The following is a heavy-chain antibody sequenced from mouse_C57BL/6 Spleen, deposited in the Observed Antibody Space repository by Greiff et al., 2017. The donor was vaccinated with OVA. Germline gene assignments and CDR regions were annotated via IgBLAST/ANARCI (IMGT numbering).Heavy chain of an antibody. CDR1: GYTFTSYW. CDR3: ARRGLPGNAMDY. Sequence: QVQLQQPGAELVMPGASVKLSCKASGYTFTSYWMHWVKQRPGQGLEWIGEIDPSDSYTNSNQKFKGKSTLIVDKSSRTAYMQLSSLTSEDSAVDYCARRGLPGNAMDYWGQGTSVTVSS. CDR2: IDPSDSYT. V-gene: IGHV1-69*01. J-gene: IGHJ4*01. D-gene: IGHD4-1*01.